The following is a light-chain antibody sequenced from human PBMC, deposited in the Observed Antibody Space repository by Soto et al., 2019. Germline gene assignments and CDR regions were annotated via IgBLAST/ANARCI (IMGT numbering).Light chain of an antibody. CDR1: SSDVGAYNY. CDR2: EVT. Sequence: QSVLTQPPSASESPGQSVTISCTGTSSDVGAYNYVCWYQQHPGKAPKLIISEVTKRPSGVPDRFSGSKSGNTASLTVTGLQAEDEADYYCSSYAGSNNPWVFGGGTKLTVL. J-gene: IGLJ3*02. V-gene: IGLV2-8*01. CDR3: SSYAGSNNPWV.